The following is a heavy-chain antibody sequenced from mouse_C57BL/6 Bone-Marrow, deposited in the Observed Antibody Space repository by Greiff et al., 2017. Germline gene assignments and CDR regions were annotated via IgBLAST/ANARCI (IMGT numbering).Heavy chain of an antibody. CDR3: ARRGGSSYGWYFDV. D-gene: IGHD1-1*01. J-gene: IGHJ1*03. CDR1: GFTFSDYG. V-gene: IGHV5-15*01. CDR2: ISNLAYSI. Sequence: EVQLVESGGGLVQPGGSLKLSCAASGFTFSDYGMAWVRQAPRKGPEWVAFISNLAYSIYYAETVTGRFTIARANAKNTLYMEMSSLRSEETAMYYCARRGGSSYGWYFDVWGTGTTVTVSS.